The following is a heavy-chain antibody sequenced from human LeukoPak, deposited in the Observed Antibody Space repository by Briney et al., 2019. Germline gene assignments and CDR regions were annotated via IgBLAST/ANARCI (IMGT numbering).Heavy chain of an antibody. J-gene: IGHJ5*02. CDR2: IYYSGST. CDR1: GGSFSSYY. D-gene: IGHD2-15*01. CDR3: ARNGCSGGSCYSGFDP. Sequence: SETLSLTCTVSGGSFSSYYWSWIRQPPGKGLEWIGYIYYSGSTNYNPSLTSRVTISVATSKNQFSLKLSSVTAADTAVYYCARNGCSGGSCYSGFDPWGQGTLVTVSS. V-gene: IGHV4-59*01.